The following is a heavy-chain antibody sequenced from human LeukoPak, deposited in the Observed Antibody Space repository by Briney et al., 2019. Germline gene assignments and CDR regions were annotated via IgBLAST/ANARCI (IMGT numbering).Heavy chain of an antibody. V-gene: IGHV4-34*01. D-gene: IGHD6-13*01. Sequence: PSETLSLTCAVYGGSFSGYYWSWIRQPPGKGLEWIGEINHSGSTNYNPSLKSRVTISVDTSKNQFSLKLSSVTAADTAVYYCASRGYSSSWSSLARLVNWFDPWGQGTLVTVSS. CDR2: INHSGST. CDR1: GGSFSGYY. J-gene: IGHJ5*02. CDR3: ASRGYSSSWSSLARLVNWFDP.